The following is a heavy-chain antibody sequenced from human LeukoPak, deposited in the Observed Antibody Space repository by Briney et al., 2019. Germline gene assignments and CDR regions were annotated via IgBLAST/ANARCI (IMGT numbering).Heavy chain of an antibody. Sequence: GASVKVSCKASGYTFTGYYMHWVRQAPGQGLEWMGWINPNSGGTNYAQKFQGRVTMTRDTSISTAYMELSRLRSDDTAVYYCAREEYYYDSSGHYSVYWGQGTLVTVSS. V-gene: IGHV1-2*02. J-gene: IGHJ4*02. CDR1: GYTFTGYY. CDR3: AREEYYYDSSGHYSVY. CDR2: INPNSGGT. D-gene: IGHD3-22*01.